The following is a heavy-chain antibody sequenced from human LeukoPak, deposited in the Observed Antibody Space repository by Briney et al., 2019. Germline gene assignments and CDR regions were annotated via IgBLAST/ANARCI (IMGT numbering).Heavy chain of an antibody. J-gene: IGHJ4*02. CDR1: GFTFSSYA. V-gene: IGHV3-23*01. CDR3: ASDAQYGSGSSYFDY. D-gene: IGHD3-10*01. Sequence: GGSLRLSCAASGFTFSSYAMSWVRQAPGKGLEWVSAISGSGGSTYYADSVKGRFTISRDNSNNTLYLQMNSLRAEDTAVYYCASDAQYGSGSSYFDYWGQGTLVTVSS. CDR2: ISGSGGST.